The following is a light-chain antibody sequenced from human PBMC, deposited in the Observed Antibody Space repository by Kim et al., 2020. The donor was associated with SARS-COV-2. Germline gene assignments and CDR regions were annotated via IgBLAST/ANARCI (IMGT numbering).Light chain of an antibody. V-gene: IGKV3-20*01. CDR3: YQYGNSPVT. CDR2: GAS. J-gene: IGKJ3*01. Sequence: YPGERATLSCRASQRVSGGYLAWYQQKLGQAPRLLIYGASNRATGIPDRFSGSGSGTDFTLTISRLEPEDFAVYYCYQYGNSPVTFGPGTQGGYQT. CDR1: QRVSGGY.